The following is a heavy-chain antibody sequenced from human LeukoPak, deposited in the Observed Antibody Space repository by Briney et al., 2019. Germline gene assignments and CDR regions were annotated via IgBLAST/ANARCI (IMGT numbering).Heavy chain of an antibody. V-gene: IGHV4-34*01. J-gene: IGHJ4*02. CDR3: ASGGSSGYYLSYY. CDR2: INHSGST. Sequence: SETLSLTCAVYGGSFSGYYWSWIRQPPGKGLEWIGEINHSGSTNYNPSLKSRVTISVDTSKNQFSLKLSSVTAADTAVYYCASGGSSGYYLSYYWGQGTLVTVSS. D-gene: IGHD3-22*01. CDR1: GGSFSGYY.